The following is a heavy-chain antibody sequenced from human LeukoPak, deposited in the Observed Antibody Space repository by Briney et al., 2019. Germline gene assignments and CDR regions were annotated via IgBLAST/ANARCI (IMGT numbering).Heavy chain of an antibody. Sequence: GGSLRLSCAASGFTFSSYSMNWVRQAPGKGLEWVSSISSSSYIYYADSVKGRFTISRDNSKNTLYLQMNSLRAEDTAVYYCAKGKDDSSGWYFFYWGQGTLVTVSS. D-gene: IGHD6-19*01. J-gene: IGHJ4*02. CDR1: GFTFSSYS. CDR2: ISSSSYI. CDR3: AKGKDDSSGWYFFY. V-gene: IGHV3-21*04.